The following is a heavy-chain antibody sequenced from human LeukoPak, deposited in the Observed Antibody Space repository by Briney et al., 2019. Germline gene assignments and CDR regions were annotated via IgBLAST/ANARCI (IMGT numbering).Heavy chain of an antibody. CDR2: IYPGDSDT. CDR1: GYSFTSYW. D-gene: IGHD3-10*01. CDR3: ARHLYGSGSYYIDY. J-gene: IGHJ4*02. Sequence: GESLKICCKCAGYSFTSYWSGWVRQMPGKGLEWMGIIYPGDSDTRYSPSFQGQVTISADKSISTAYLQWSSLKASDTAMYYCARHLYGSGSYYIDYWGQGTLVTVSS. V-gene: IGHV5-51*01.